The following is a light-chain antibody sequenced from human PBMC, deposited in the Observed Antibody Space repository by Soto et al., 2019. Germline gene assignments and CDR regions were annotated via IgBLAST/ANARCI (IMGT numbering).Light chain of an antibody. V-gene: IGLV2-8*01. CDR1: SSDVGRYNF. Sequence: QSVLTQPPSASGSPGQSVTISCTGTSSDVGRYNFVSWYQQHPGKAPKLMIFEVTKRPSGVPDRFSGSKSGNTASLIVSGLQAEDEAAYYFSSLTADYNKHYVFGTET. CDR3: SSLTADYNKHYV. CDR2: EVT. J-gene: IGLJ1*01.